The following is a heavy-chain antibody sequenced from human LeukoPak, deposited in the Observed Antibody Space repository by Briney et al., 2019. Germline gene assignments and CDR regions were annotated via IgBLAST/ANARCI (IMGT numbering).Heavy chain of an antibody. Sequence: SEALSLTCTVSGGSISSHYWSWIRQPPGKGLAWIAYLFDSVNTKDNPSLQSRLTLSADTSKNQFSLRLSSVTAADTAVYYCATIKRGSIFGYFDFWGQGIKVTVSS. D-gene: IGHD5-18*01. V-gene: IGHV4-59*11. J-gene: IGHJ4*02. CDR1: GGSISSHY. CDR2: LFDSVNT. CDR3: ATIKRGSIFGYFDF.